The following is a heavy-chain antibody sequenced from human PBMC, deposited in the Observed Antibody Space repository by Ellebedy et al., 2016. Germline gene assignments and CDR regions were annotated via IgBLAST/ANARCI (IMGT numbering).Heavy chain of an antibody. CDR1: GFTFSTYA. CDR2: IRSKAYGGTT. CDR3: AREGRDGDLDY. D-gene: IGHD4-17*01. J-gene: IGHJ4*02. V-gene: IGHV3-49*04. Sequence: GGSLRLSCTASGFTFSTYAMDWVRQAPGKGLEWVGFIRSKAYGGTTEYAASVKGRFTISRDDSKNSLYLQMNSLKTEDTAVYYCAREGRDGDLDYWGQGTLVTVSS.